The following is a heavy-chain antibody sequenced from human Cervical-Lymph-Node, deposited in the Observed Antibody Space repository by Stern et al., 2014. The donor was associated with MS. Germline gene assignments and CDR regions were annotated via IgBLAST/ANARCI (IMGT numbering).Heavy chain of an antibody. CDR3: AKGGTIHLWLLFER. CDR2: TSFDGRNN. V-gene: IGHV3-30*18. J-gene: IGHJ4*02. D-gene: IGHD5-18*01. Sequence: QVQLVQSGGGVVQPGRSLRLSCAASGFTFSSYGMHWVRQAPGKGLEWVASTSFDGRNNYCVDSVKDRFTVSRDNSKNTLYLEMNSLKPEDTAVYYCAKGGTIHLWLLFERWGQGTLVTVSS. CDR1: GFTFSSYG.